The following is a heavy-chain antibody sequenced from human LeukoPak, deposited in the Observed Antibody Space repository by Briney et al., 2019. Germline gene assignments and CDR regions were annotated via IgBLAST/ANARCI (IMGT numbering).Heavy chain of an antibody. J-gene: IGHJ5*02. CDR1: GGTFSSYA. V-gene: IGHV1-8*02. CDR3: ARVRTRRWFDP. CDR2: MNPNSGNT. Sequence: ASVKVSCKASGGTFSSYAINWVRQATGQGLEWMGWMNPNSGNTGYAQKSQGRVTMTRNTSISTAYMELSSLRSEDTAVYYCARVRTRRWFDPWGQGTLVTVSS. D-gene: IGHD1-14*01.